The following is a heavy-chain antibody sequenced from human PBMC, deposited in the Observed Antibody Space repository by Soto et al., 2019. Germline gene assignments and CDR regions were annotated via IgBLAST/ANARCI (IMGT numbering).Heavy chain of an antibody. Sequence: QVHLVESGGGVVQPGRSLRLSCAASGFSLSTYGMHWVRQAPGKGLEWVAVIWDDGSNKYYADSVKGRFTISKDNSKDTLLLQMNSLRAEDTAVYYCARDPGHSIAVAGRNFNYYGMDVWGQGTSVTVSS. J-gene: IGHJ6*02. D-gene: IGHD6-19*01. CDR3: ARDPGHSIAVAGRNFNYYGMDV. CDR1: GFSLSTYG. CDR2: IWDDGSNK. V-gene: IGHV3-33*01.